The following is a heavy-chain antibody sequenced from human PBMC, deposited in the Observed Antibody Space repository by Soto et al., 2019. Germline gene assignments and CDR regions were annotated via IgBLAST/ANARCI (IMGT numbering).Heavy chain of an antibody. Sequence: QVQLQESGPGLVKPSQTLSLTCTVSGGSISRGGYYWSWIRQHPGKGLEWIGYIYYSGSTDYNPSLKSRVTISVDTSKNQFSLKLSSVNSADKAVYYCARYSIYSSSWTEPDYDYGMDVCGQGTTVTVSS. V-gene: IGHV4-31*03. CDR3: ARYSIYSSSWTEPDYDYGMDV. CDR2: IYYSGST. D-gene: IGHD6-13*01. J-gene: IGHJ6*02. CDR1: GGSISRGGYY.